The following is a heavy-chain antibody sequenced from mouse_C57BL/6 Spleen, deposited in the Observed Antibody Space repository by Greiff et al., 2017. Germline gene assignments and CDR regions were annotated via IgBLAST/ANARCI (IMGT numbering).Heavy chain of an antibody. CDR1: GYTFTGYW. D-gene: IGHD1-1*01. Sequence: QVQLQQSGAELMKPGASVKLSCKATGYTFTGYWIEWVKQRPGHGLEWIGEILPGSGSTNYNEKFKGKATFTADTSSNTAYMQLSSLTTEDSAIYYCARRDGVYYGSSYVRYFDVWGTGTTVTVSS. V-gene: IGHV1-9*01. CDR3: ARRDGVYYGSSYVRYFDV. J-gene: IGHJ1*03. CDR2: ILPGSGST.